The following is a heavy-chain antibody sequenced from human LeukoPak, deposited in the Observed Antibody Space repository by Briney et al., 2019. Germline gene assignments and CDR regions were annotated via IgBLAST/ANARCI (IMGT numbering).Heavy chain of an antibody. CDR3: ARDNLAAGDY. CDR2: ISGSGAHT. V-gene: IGHV3-23*01. Sequence: GGSLRLSCAASGFTFSTYGMSWVRQAPGKGLEWVSGISGSGAHTYYADSVKGRFTISRDNSKNTLYLQMNSLRAEDTAVYYCARDNLAAGDYWGQGTLVTVSS. J-gene: IGHJ4*02. D-gene: IGHD6-13*01. CDR1: GFTFSTYG.